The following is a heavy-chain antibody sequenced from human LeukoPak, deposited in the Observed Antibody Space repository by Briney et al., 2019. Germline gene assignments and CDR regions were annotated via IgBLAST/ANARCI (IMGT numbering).Heavy chain of an antibody. J-gene: IGHJ4*02. CDR3: ARARQWLAHFDY. CDR1: GGSISSYY. V-gene: IGHV4-59*01. CDR2: IYYSGST. D-gene: IGHD6-19*01. Sequence: SETLSFTCTVSGGSISSYYWSWIRQPPGKGLEWIGYIYYSGSTNCNPSLKSRVTISVDTSKNQFSLKLSSVTAADTAVYYCARARQWLAHFDYWGQGTLVTVSS.